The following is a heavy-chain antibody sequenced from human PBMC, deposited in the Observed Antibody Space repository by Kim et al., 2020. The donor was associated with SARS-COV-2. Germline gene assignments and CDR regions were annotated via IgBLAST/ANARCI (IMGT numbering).Heavy chain of an antibody. D-gene: IGHD3-22*01. CDR2: IWYDGSNK. Sequence: GGSLRLSCAASGFTFSSYGMHWVRQAPGKGLEWVAVIWYDGSNKYYADSVKGRFTISRDNSKNTLYLQMNSLRAEDTAVYYCARVGDYYDSSGYEYFQHWGQGTLVTVSS. J-gene: IGHJ1*01. CDR1: GFTFSSYG. V-gene: IGHV3-33*01. CDR3: ARVGDYYDSSGYEYFQH.